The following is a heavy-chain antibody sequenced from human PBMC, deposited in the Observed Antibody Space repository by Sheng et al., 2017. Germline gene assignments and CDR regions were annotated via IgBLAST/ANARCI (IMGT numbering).Heavy chain of an antibody. Sequence: QLQLQESGPGLGEAPRRPCPSPALSLVAPSAVLVTTGAGSASPQGRDWSGLAVSIRLGVHTTSALKSRVTMSLDTSKNQFSLKLSSVTAADTAVYFCVRDRPRGPADHWGQGTLVTVSS. V-gene: IGHV4-39*07. CDR3: VRDRPRGPADH. CDR2: SIRLGV. CDR1: VAPSAVLVTT. J-gene: IGHJ4*02.